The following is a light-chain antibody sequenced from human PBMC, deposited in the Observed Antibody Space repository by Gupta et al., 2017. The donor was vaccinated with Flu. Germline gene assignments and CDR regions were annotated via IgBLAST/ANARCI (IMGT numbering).Light chain of an antibody. J-gene: IGKJ5*01. CDR2: GAS. CDR1: QSVSSNY. V-gene: IGKV3-20*01. CDR3: QQYGRSPT. Sequence: GERATLSCRASQSVSSNYLAWDQQKSGQAPRLLIFGASSMATAIPGRFSGSGSGTDFSITISILEPEDSAVYYCQQYGRSPTFGQGTRLEIK.